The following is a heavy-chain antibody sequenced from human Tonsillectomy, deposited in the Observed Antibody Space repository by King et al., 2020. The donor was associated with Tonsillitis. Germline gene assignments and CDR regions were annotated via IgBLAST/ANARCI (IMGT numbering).Heavy chain of an antibody. CDR1: GFTFSSYA. CDR2: ILYDGSNK. V-gene: IGHV3-30*04. Sequence: QLVQSGGGVVQPGRSLRLSCAASGFTFSSYAMHWVRQAPGKGLEWVAVILYDGSNKYYAGSVKGRFTISRDNSKNTFYLQMNSLRAEDTAVYYCVAEYYYDSRGTDGMDVWGQGPTVTVSS. D-gene: IGHD3-22*01. J-gene: IGHJ6*02. CDR3: VAEYYYDSRGTDGMDV.